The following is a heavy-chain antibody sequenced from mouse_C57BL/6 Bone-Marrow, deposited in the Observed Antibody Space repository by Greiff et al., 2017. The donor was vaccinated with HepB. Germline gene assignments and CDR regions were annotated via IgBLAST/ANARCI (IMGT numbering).Heavy chain of an antibody. Sequence: VQLQQSGGGLVKPGGSLKLSCAASGFTFSSYAMSWVRQTPEKRLEWVATISDGGSYTYYPDNVKGRFTISRDNAKNNLYLQMSHLKSEDTAMYYCARGIYYYGSSHPYYFDYWGQGTTLTVSS. J-gene: IGHJ2*01. CDR3: ARGIYYYGSSHPYYFDY. CDR2: ISDGGSYT. CDR1: GFTFSSYA. D-gene: IGHD1-1*01. V-gene: IGHV5-4*01.